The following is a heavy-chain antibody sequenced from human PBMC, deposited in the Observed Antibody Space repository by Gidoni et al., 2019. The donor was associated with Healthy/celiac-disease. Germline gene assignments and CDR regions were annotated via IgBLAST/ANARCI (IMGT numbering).Heavy chain of an antibody. V-gene: IGHV4-34*01. CDR2: INHSGST. J-gene: IGHJ4*02. Sequence: QVQLQQWGAGLLKPSETLSLTCAVYGGSFSGYYWSWIRQPPGKGLEWIGEINHSGSTNYTPSLKSRVTISVDTSKNQFSLKLSSVTAADTAVYYCARGPGRVSYYDILTGYYDDYWGQGTLVTVSS. D-gene: IGHD3-9*01. CDR1: GGSFSGYY. CDR3: ARGPGRVSYYDILTGYYDDY.